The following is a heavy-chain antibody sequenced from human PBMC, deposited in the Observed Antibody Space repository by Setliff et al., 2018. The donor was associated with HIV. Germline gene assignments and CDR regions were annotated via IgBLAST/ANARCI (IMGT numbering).Heavy chain of an antibody. J-gene: IGHJ4*01. V-gene: IGHV4-59*11. Sequence: LSLTCTVSGASIRSQYWSWIRKPPGKGLEWIGYISYSGSTNYNPSLESRVAMSVDTSKQQFSLEVSSVTAADTAVYYCARTRGYSYGTLAGFDYWGRGSLVTSPQ. D-gene: IGHD5-18*01. CDR3: ARTRGYSYGTLAGFDY. CDR1: GASIRSQY. CDR2: ISYSGST.